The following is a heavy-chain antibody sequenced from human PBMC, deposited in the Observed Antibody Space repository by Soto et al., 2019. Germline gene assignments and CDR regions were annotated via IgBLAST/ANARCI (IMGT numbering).Heavy chain of an antibody. Sequence: SETLSLTCAFYVGSFSGYYWSCIRHPPGKGLEWIGEINHSGSTNYNPSLKSRVTISVDTSKNQFSLKLSSVTAADTAVYYCARGGWFEPWGQGTLVNVSS. V-gene: IGHV4-34*01. CDR3: ARGGWFEP. J-gene: IGHJ5*02. CDR2: INHSGST. CDR1: VGSFSGYY.